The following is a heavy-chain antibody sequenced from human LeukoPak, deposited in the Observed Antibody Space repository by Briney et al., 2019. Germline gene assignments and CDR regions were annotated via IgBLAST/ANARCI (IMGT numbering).Heavy chain of an antibody. J-gene: IGHJ4*02. Sequence: ASVKVSCKASGGTFISYAISWVRQAPGQGLEWMGGIIPIFGTANYAQKFQGRVTITADESTSTAYMELSSLRSEDTAVYYCANPSVEMATIDIYYFDYWGQGTLVTVSS. V-gene: IGHV1-69*13. CDR2: IIPIFGTA. CDR3: ANPSVEMATIDIYYFDY. CDR1: GGTFISYA. D-gene: IGHD5-24*01.